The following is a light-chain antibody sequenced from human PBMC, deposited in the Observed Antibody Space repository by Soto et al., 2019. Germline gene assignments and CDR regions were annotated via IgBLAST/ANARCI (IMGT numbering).Light chain of an antibody. CDR3: QKYNSAPWT. V-gene: IGKV1-27*01. J-gene: IGKJ1*01. CDR1: QGISSY. Sequence: IQLTQSPSSLPASVGDRVTITCRASQGISSYLAWYQQKPGKAPKLLIYAASTLQSGVPSRFSGSGSGTDFTLTISSLQPEDVATYYCQKYNSAPWTFGQGTKVDI. CDR2: AAS.